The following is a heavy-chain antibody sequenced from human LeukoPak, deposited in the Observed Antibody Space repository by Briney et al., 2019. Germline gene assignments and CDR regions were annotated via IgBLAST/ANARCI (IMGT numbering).Heavy chain of an antibody. CDR2: IYPGDSDT. D-gene: IGHD3-3*01. Sequence: GESLKISCKGSGYSFTSYWIAWVRQMPGKGLEWMGIIYPGDSDTTYSPSFQGQVTISADKSISTAYLQWSSLKASDTAMYYCARQSTYYDFWSGYQTRLGNWFDPWGQGTLVTVSS. J-gene: IGHJ5*02. V-gene: IGHV5-51*01. CDR1: GYSFTSYW. CDR3: ARQSTYYDFWSGYQTRLGNWFDP.